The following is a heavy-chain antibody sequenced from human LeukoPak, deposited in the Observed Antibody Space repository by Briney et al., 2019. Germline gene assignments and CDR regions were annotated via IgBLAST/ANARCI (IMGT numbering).Heavy chain of an antibody. Sequence: GGSLRLSCAASGFTVSNNYISWVRQAPGKGLEWVAVIYSGGSTKYADSVKARFTISRDNSKNTVYLQMNSLRADNTAVYYCARATLDNWGQGTLVTVSS. J-gene: IGHJ4*02. CDR2: IYSGGST. CDR3: ARATLDN. V-gene: IGHV3-53*01. CDR1: GFTVSNNY.